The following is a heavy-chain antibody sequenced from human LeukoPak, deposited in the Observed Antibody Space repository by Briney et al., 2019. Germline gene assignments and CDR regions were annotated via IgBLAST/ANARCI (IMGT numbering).Heavy chain of an antibody. D-gene: IGHD2-15*01. CDR1: GFTFSSYA. CDR2: ISGSGGST. J-gene: IGHJ4*02. Sequence: PGGSLRLSCAASGFTFSSYAMSWVRQAPGKGLEWVSAISGSGGSTYYADSVKGRFTISRDNSRSTLYLQMNSLRAEDTAVYYCARESVVAATNDYWGQGTLVTVSS. V-gene: IGHV3-23*01. CDR3: ARESVVAATNDY.